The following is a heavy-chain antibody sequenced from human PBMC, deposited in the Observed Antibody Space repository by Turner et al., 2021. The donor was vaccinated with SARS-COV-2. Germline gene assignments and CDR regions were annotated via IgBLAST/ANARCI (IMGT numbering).Heavy chain of an antibody. CDR2: IYYSGGT. D-gene: IGHD1-26*01. V-gene: IGHV4-39*01. CDR1: GCSISSSSYY. Sequence: QLQLQESGPGLVKPSETLSLTCTVSGCSISSSSYYWGWIRQPPGKGLEWIGSIYYSGGTYYNPSLKSRVTISVDTSKNQFSLKLSSVTAADTAVYYCAGEVVVLTTTHYGMDVWGQGTTVTVSS. CDR3: AGEVVVLTTTHYGMDV. J-gene: IGHJ6*02.